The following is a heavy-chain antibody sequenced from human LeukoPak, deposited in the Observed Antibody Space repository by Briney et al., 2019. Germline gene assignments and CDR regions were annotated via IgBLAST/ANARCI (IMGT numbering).Heavy chain of an antibody. Sequence: GGSLRLSCAASGFTFSSYGMHWVRQAPGKGLEWVAFIRYDGSNKYYADSVKGRFTISRDNSKNTLYLQMNSLRAEDTAVYYCAKDASRSSFSEDYWGQGTLVTVSS. CDR3: AKDASRSSFSEDY. V-gene: IGHV3-30*02. CDR1: GFTFSSYG. CDR2: IRYDGSNK. D-gene: IGHD3-16*02. J-gene: IGHJ4*02.